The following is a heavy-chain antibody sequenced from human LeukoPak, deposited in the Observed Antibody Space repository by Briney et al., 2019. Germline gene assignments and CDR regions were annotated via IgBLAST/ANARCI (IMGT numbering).Heavy chain of an antibody. V-gene: IGHV1-2*02. CDR2: INPNSGGT. D-gene: IGHD3-3*01. CDR3: ARDLLRFLEWHTNSGAFDI. Sequence: GASVKVSCKASGYTFTGYYMHWVRQAPGQGLEWMGWINPNSGGTNYAQKFQGRVTMTRDTSISTAYMELSRLRSDDTAVYYCARDLLRFLEWHTNSGAFDIWGQGTMVTVSS. J-gene: IGHJ3*02. CDR1: GYTFTGYY.